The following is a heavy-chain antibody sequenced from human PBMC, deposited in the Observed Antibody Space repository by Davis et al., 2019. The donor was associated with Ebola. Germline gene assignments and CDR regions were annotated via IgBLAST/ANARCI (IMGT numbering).Heavy chain of an antibody. CDR2: ISGSGGST. J-gene: IGHJ4*02. V-gene: IGHV3-23*01. CDR3: ATCGFCVSTSGVDY. D-gene: IGHD5/OR15-5a*01. Sequence: GESLKISCAASGFTFKNYAMGWVRQAPGKGLEWVSDISGSGGSTHYADSVKGRFTISRDNSKNTLYLQMNNLRGDDTAVYYCATCGFCVSTSGVDYWGQGTLVTVSS. CDR1: GFTFKNYA.